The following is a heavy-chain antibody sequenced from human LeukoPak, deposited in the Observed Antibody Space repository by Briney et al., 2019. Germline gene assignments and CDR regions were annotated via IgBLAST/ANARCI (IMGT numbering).Heavy chain of an antibody. CDR2: ISGSGGST. Sequence: PGGSLRLSCAASGFTFSSYAMSWVRQAPGKWLEWVSAISGSGGSTYYADSVKGRFTISRDNSKNTLYLQMNSLRAEDTAVYYCTQQWLVLGAFDIWGQGTMVTVSS. J-gene: IGHJ3*02. CDR1: GFTFSSYA. V-gene: IGHV3-23*01. CDR3: TQQWLVLGAFDI. D-gene: IGHD6-19*01.